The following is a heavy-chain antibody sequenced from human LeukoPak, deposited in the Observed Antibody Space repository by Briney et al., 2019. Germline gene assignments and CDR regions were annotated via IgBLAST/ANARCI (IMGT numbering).Heavy chain of an antibody. CDR2: IYHSGST. D-gene: IGHD3-3*01. CDR3: AKTYSSGYYNGFDP. J-gene: IGHJ5*02. V-gene: IGHV4-30-2*01. CDR1: GGSISSGGYY. Sequence: SETLSLTCTVSGGSISSGGYYWSWIRQPPGKGLEWIGYIYHSGSTYYNPSLKSRVTISVDRSKNQFSLKLSSVTAADTAVYYCAKTYSSGYYNGFDPWGQGTLVTVSS.